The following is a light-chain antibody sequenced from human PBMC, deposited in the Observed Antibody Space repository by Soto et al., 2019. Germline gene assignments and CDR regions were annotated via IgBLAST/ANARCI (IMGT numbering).Light chain of an antibody. V-gene: IGKV1-39*01. CDR3: QQSYSAPPN. CDR1: QSISSY. J-gene: IGKJ4*01. Sequence: IQLTQSPSSLSASVGGRVTINCRASQSISSYLNWYQQKPGKAPKLMIYAASSLQSGVPSRFSGSRSGTDCTLTISSLQPEDVATYYCQQSYSAPPNFGGGTKVDIK. CDR2: AAS.